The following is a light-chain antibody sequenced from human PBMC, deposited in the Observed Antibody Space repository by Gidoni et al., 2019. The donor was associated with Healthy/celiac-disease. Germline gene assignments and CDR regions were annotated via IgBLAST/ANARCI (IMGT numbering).Light chain of an antibody. V-gene: IGKV1-9*01. CDR1: QGISSY. Sequence: DIQLTQSPSFLSASVGDRVTITCRASQGISSYLAWYQQKPGRAPKLLIYAASTLQSGVPSRFSGSGHGTELPPTISSLQPEDFATYYCQQLNSYPCTFGQGTRLEIK. J-gene: IGKJ5*01. CDR2: AAS. CDR3: QQLNSYPCT.